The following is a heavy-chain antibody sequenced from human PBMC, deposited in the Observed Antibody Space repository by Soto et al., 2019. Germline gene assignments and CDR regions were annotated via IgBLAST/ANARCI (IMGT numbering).Heavy chain of an antibody. CDR1: GGTFSSYA. V-gene: IGHV1-69*13. J-gene: IGHJ6*02. Sequence: ASVKVSCKASGGTFSSYAISWVRQAPGQGLEWMGGIIPIFGTANYAQKFQGRVTITADESTSSAYMELSSLRSEDTAVYYCASTGEIPYYYGMDVWGQGTTVTVSS. CDR3: ASTGEIPYYYGMDV. CDR2: IIPIFGTA. D-gene: IGHD3-16*01.